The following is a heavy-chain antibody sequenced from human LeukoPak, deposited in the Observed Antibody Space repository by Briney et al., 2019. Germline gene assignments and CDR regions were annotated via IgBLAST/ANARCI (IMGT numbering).Heavy chain of an antibody. CDR3: ALARSEYHYGMDV. CDR2: TYYRSKWYY. CDR1: GDIVSSISVA. Sequence: SQTLSLTCAISGDIVSSISVAWNWIRQSPSGGLEWLGRTYYRSKWYYEYAVSVKGRININPDPSKNQFSLQLNSVTPEDTAVYYCALARSEYHYGMDVWGQGTTVTVSS. V-gene: IGHV6-1*01. J-gene: IGHJ6*02.